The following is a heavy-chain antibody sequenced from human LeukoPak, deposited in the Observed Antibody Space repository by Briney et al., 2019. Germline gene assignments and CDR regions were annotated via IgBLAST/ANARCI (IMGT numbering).Heavy chain of an antibody. CDR1: GGSISSYY. CDR2: IYYCWST. V-gene: IGHV4-59*01. CDR3: ARGPPGESRRPYNRFDP. D-gene: IGHD3-16*01. J-gene: IGHJ5*02. Sequence: SETLSLTCTVSGGSISSYYWSWIRPPPRQGLGWVGYIYYCWSTNYNHSLKRRITISVDTSTTQYSLTLNSVTAADAAVYYCARGPPGESRRPYNRFDPWGEKAPVTVSS.